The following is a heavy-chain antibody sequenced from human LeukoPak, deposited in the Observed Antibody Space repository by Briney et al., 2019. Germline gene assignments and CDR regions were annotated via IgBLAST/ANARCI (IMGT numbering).Heavy chain of an antibody. V-gene: IGHV1-2*02. Sequence: ASVKVSCKASGGTFSSYAISWVRQAPGQGLEWMGWINPNSGGTNYAQKFQGRVTMTRDTSISTAYMELSRLRSDDTAVYYCARAAYPTYYYDSSGYPNDYWGQGTLVTVSS. CDR1: GGTFSSYA. D-gene: IGHD3-22*01. J-gene: IGHJ4*02. CDR2: INPNSGGT. CDR3: ARAAYPTYYYDSSGYPNDY.